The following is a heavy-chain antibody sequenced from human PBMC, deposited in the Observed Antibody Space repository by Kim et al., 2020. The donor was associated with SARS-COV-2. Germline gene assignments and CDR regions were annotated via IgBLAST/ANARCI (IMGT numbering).Heavy chain of an antibody. CDR1: GFTFSSYS. Sequence: GGSLRLSCAASGFTFSSYSMNWVRQAPGKGLEWVSYISSSSSTIYYADSVKGRFTISRDNAKNSLYLQMNSLRDEDTAVYYCARERQWLGILVGMDVLGQGTTVTVSS. CDR2: ISSSSSTI. J-gene: IGHJ6*02. V-gene: IGHV3-48*02. D-gene: IGHD6-19*01. CDR3: ARERQWLGILVGMDV.